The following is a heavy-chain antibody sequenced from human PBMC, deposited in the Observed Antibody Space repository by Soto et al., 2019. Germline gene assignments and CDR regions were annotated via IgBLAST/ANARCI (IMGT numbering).Heavy chain of an antibody. J-gene: IGHJ6*02. Sequence: ASVKVSCKASGYTFTGYYMHWVRQAPGQGLEWMGWINPNSGGTNYAQKFQGWVTMTRDTSISTAYMELSRLRSDDTAVYYCARDMCGGDCQNYYGMDVWGQGTTVTVSS. CDR1: GYTFTGYY. V-gene: IGHV1-2*04. CDR2: INPNSGGT. D-gene: IGHD2-21*02. CDR3: ARDMCGGDCQNYYGMDV.